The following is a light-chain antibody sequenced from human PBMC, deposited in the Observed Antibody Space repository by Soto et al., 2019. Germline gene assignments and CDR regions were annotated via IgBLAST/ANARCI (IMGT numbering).Light chain of an antibody. V-gene: IGLV8-61*01. CDR2: STN. CDR3: GMYMRSGIYV. Sequence: QTVVTQEPWLSVCPGGTVTLTWGLRSGSVSTSYYPSWYQQTPGQAPRTLIYSTNSRSSGVPDRFSGSILGNKAALNITGAQADDESDYFCGMYMRSGIYVFGTGTKVTVL. J-gene: IGLJ1*01. CDR1: SGSVSTSYY.